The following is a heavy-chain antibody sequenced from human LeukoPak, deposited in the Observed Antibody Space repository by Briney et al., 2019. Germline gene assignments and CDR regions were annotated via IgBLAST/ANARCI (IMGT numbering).Heavy chain of an antibody. Sequence: SETLSLTCTVSGGSISSYYWSWIRQPPGKGLEWIGYIYYSGSTNYNPSLKSRVTISVDTSKNQFSPKLSSVTAADTAVYYCARETPEGPGAFDIWGQGTMVTVSS. CDR3: ARETPEGPGAFDI. J-gene: IGHJ3*02. CDR1: GGSISSYY. V-gene: IGHV4-59*01. CDR2: IYYSGST.